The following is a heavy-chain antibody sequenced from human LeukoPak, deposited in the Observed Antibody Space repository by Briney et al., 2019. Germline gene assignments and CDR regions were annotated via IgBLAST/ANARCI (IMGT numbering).Heavy chain of an antibody. CDR3: AREGFHGRELFPTFDY. CDR2: IIPMFGTA. CDR1: GGTFSSYE. Sequence: GSSVKVSCKASGGTFSSYEISWVRQAPGQGLEWMGGIIPMFGTAKYAQKFQGRVTMTRDTSTSTVYMELSSLRSEDTAVYYCAREGFHGRELFPTFDYWGQGTLVTVSS. V-gene: IGHV1-69*05. D-gene: IGHD3-10*01. J-gene: IGHJ4*02.